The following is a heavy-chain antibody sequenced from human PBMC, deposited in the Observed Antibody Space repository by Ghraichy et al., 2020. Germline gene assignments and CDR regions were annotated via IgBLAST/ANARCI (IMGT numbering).Heavy chain of an antibody. Sequence: GGSLRLSCAASGFTFSSYSMNWVRQAPGKGLEWVSYISSSSSTIYYADSVKGRFTISRDNAKNSLYLQMNSLRDEDTAVYYCAKAPPVEAGATVDVHRHSYYFGNCGQGALVTVSS. D-gene: IGHD1-1*01. CDR3: AKAPPVEAGATVDVHRHSYYFGN. V-gene: IGHV3-48*02. CDR1: GFTFSSYS. CDR2: ISSSSSTI. J-gene: IGHJ4*02.